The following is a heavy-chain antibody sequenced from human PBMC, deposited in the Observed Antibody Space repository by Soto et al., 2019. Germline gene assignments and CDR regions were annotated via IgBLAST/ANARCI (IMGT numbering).Heavy chain of an antibody. Sequence: ASVKVSCKASGYTFTSYAMHWVRQAPGQRLEWMGWINAGNGNTKYSQKFQGRVTITRDTSASTAYMELSSLRSEDTAVYYCAREVVLTGYHTYYFDYWGQGTLVTVSS. J-gene: IGHJ4*02. CDR3: AREVVLTGYHTYYFDY. D-gene: IGHD3-9*01. CDR2: INAGNGNT. V-gene: IGHV1-3*01. CDR1: GYTFTSYA.